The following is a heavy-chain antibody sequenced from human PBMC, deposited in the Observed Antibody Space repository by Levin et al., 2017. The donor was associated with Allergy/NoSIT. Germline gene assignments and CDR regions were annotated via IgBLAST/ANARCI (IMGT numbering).Heavy chain of an antibody. D-gene: IGHD3-9*01. CDR3: ARWDVRYFDWLPFDY. CDR1: GYTFTGYY. V-gene: IGHV1-2*02. CDR2: INPNSGGT. Sequence: ASVKVSCKASGYTFTGYYMHWVRQAPGQGLEWMGWINPNSGGTNYAQKFQGRVTMTRDTSISTAYMELSRLRSDDTAVYYCARWDVRYFDWLPFDYWGQGTLVTVSS. J-gene: IGHJ4*02.